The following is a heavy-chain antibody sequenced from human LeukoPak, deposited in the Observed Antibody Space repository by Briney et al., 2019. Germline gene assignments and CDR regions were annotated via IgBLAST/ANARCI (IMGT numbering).Heavy chain of an antibody. V-gene: IGHV3-21*01. J-gene: IGHJ4*02. Sequence: GGSLRLSCAASGFTFSSYSMNWVRQAPGKGLEWVSSISSSSSYIYHADSVKGRFTISRDNAKNSLYLQMNSLRAEDTAVYYCASEDSGSFDYWGQGTLVTVSS. CDR1: GFTFSSYS. D-gene: IGHD5-12*01. CDR2: ISSSSSYI. CDR3: ASEDSGSFDY.